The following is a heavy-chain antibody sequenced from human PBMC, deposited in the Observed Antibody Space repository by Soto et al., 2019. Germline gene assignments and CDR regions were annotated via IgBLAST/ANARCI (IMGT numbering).Heavy chain of an antibody. D-gene: IGHD5-18*01. V-gene: IGHV3-53*01. CDR1: GFTVSNNY. J-gene: IGHJ4*02. Sequence: EVQLVESGGGLIQPGGSLRLSCAASGFTVSNNYMTWVRQAPGKGLEWVSFIYSSGSTYYADSVKGRFTISRDNFKTTLYIQMNSLRAEDTAVYYCARGYSYTQPVFDYWGLGTLVTVSS. CDR3: ARGYSYTQPVFDY. CDR2: IYSSGST.